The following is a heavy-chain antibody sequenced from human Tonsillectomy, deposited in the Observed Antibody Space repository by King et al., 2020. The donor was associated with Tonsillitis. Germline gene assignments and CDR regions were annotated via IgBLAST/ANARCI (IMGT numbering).Heavy chain of an antibody. CDR2: TYYSGST. J-gene: IGHJ3*01. V-gene: IGHV4-30-4*07. CDR1: GGSIRNGAYA. Sequence: QLQESGPGLVKPSQTLSLTCAVSGGSIRNGAYAWTWLRQPPGKGLELIGFTYYSGSTYYNPSLKSRVSLSLDTSTNQFSLRLTSVTAAATAVYYCARGQTAMGTRAPFTVWGQGAMVIVSS. CDR3: ARGQTAMGTRAPFTV. D-gene: IGHD5-18*01.